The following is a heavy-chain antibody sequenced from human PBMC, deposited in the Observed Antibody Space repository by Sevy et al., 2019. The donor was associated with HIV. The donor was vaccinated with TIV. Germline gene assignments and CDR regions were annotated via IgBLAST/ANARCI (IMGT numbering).Heavy chain of an antibody. V-gene: IGHV4-30-4*08. CDR3: ARLVDTTMERGDY. CDR1: GGSINIINHY. D-gene: IGHD3-10*01. CDR2: FSHSGST. J-gene: IGHJ4*02. Sequence: SETLSLTCTVSGGSINIINHYWNWVRQPPGKGLEWIGYFSHSGSTHYNPSPRSRITLSSDTSKNHFSLKLTSVTAADTAVYYCARLVDTTMERGDYWGQGTPVTVSS.